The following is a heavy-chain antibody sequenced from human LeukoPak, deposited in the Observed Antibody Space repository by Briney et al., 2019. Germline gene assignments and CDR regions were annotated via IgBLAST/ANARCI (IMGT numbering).Heavy chain of an antibody. CDR1: GFTFSSYA. CDR2: ISYDGINK. Sequence: AGGSLRLSCAASGFTFSSYAMHWVRQAPGMGLEWVAIISYDGINKYYADSVKGRFTISRDNSKNTLYLQMNSLRAEDTAVYYCASRARPSPGGSSGWYDERYYYYMDVWGKGTTVTVSS. V-gene: IGHV3-30*04. D-gene: IGHD6-19*01. J-gene: IGHJ6*03. CDR3: ASRARPSPGGSSGWYDERYYYYMDV.